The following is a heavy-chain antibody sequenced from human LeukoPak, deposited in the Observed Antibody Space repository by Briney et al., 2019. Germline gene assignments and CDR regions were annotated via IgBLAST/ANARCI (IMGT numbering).Heavy chain of an antibody. J-gene: IGHJ3*02. D-gene: IGHD3-10*01. V-gene: IGHV3-66*04. Sequence: PGGSLRLSCAASGFTVSSNYMSWVRQAPGKGLEWVSVIYSGGSTYYADSVKGRFTISRDNSKNTLYLQMNSLRAEDTAVYYCASQEDVLLWFGELFPGAFDIWGQGTMVTVSS. CDR3: ASQEDVLLWFGELFPGAFDI. CDR1: GFTVSSNY. CDR2: IYSGGST.